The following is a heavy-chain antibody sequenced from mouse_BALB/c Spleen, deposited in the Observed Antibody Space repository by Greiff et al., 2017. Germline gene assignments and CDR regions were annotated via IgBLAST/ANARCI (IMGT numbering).Heavy chain of an antibody. V-gene: IGHV3-2*02. CDR2: ISYSGST. Sequence: VQLKESGPGLVKPSQSLSLTCTVTGYSITSDYAWNWIRQFPGNKLEWMGYISYSGSTSYNPSLKSRISITRDTSKNQFFLQLNSVTTEDTATYYCARWSITTAIFDYWGQGTTLTVSS. J-gene: IGHJ2*01. CDR1: GYSITSDYA. D-gene: IGHD1-2*01. CDR3: ARWSITTAIFDY.